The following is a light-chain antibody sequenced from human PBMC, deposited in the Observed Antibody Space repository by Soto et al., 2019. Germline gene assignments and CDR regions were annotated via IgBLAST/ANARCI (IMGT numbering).Light chain of an antibody. CDR2: DVS. Sequence: QSALTQPASVSGSPGQSITISCTGTSSDIGGYNYVSWYQQHPGKVPKLIIYDVSNRPSGVSDRFSGSKSGNAASLTISGLLAEDEDDYYCSSYTSTSTLYVFGTGTKLTVL. CDR3: SSYTSTSTLYV. CDR1: SSDIGGYNY. V-gene: IGLV2-14*03. J-gene: IGLJ1*01.